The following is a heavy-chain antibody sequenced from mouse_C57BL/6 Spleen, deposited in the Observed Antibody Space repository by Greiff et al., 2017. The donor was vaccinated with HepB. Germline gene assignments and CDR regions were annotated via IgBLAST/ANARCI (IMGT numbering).Heavy chain of an antibody. CDR1: GFTFSDYG. V-gene: IGHV5-17*01. CDR3: AREKNYYYGSSLRAWFAY. Sequence: EVQRVESGGGLVKPGGSLKLSCAASGFTFSDYGMHWVRQAPEKGLEWVAYISSGSSTIYYADTVKGRFTISRDNAKNTLFLQMTSLRSEDTAMYYCAREKNYYYGSSLRAWFAYWGQGTLVTVSA. J-gene: IGHJ3*01. D-gene: IGHD1-1*01. CDR2: ISSGSSTI.